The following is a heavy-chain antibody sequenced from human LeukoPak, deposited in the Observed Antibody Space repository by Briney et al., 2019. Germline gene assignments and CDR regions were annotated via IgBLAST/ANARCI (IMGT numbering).Heavy chain of an antibody. CDR1: GFTVSSNY. Sequence: PGGSLRLSCAASGFTVSSNYMSWVRQAPGKGLEWVAGIYSGGSTYYADSVKGRFTISRDNSKNTLYLQMNSLRADDTAVYYCARDSYLTYMLDGSGSYSAVYYYYAMDVWGQGTTVTVSS. D-gene: IGHD3-10*01. J-gene: IGHJ6*02. V-gene: IGHV3-53*01. CDR3: ARDSYLTYMLDGSGSYSAVYYYYAMDV. CDR2: IYSGGST.